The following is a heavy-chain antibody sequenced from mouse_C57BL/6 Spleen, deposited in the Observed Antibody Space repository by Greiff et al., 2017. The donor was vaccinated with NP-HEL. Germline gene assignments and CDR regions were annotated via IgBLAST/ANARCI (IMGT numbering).Heavy chain of an antibody. CDR3: AKLDSSGGFAY. CDR1: GYSFTGYY. CDR2: INPSTGGT. D-gene: IGHD3-2*02. V-gene: IGHV1-42*01. J-gene: IGHJ3*01. Sequence: EVQLQQSGPELVKPGASVKISCKASGYSFTGYYMNWVQQSPEKSLEWIGEINPSTGGTTYNQKFKAKATLTVDKSSSTAYMQLKSLTSEDSAVYYCAKLDSSGGFAYWGQGTLVTVSA.